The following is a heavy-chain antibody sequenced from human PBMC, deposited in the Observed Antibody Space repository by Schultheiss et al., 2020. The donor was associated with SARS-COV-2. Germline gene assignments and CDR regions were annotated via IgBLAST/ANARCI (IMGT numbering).Heavy chain of an antibody. J-gene: IGHJ5*02. CDR3: ARVPLHNPGDYVYNWFDP. V-gene: IGHV1-46*01. D-gene: IGHD4-17*01. CDR2: INPSGGST. CDR1: GYTFTGYY. Sequence: ASVKVSCKASGYTFTGYYMHWVRQAPGQGLEWMGVINPSGGSTSYAQKFRGRVTMTTDTSTSTAYMELRSLRSDDTAVYYCARVPLHNPGDYVYNWFDPWGQGTLVTVSS.